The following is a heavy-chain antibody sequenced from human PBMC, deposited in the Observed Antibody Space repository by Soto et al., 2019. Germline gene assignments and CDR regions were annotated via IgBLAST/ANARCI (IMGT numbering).Heavy chain of an antibody. CDR2: IWYDGSNK. D-gene: IGHD3-22*01. V-gene: IGHV3-33*01. CDR3: ARAKYYYDSSGIMDV. J-gene: IGHJ6*02. Sequence: GGSLRLSCAASGFTFSSYGMHWVRQAPGKGLEWVAVIWYDGSNKYYADSVKGRFTISRDNSKNTLYLQMNSLRAEDTAVYYCARAKYYYDSSGIMDVWGQGTTVTVSS. CDR1: GFTFSSYG.